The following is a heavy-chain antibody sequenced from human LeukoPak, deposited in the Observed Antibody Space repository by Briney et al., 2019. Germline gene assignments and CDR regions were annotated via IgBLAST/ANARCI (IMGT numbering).Heavy chain of an antibody. CDR1: GFTFSTYS. CDR2: ISGSSGYT. CDR3: ARGVAAAGTRWFDP. D-gene: IGHD6-13*01. Sequence: GGSLRLSCAASGFTFSTYSMNWVRQAPGKGLEWVSYISGSSGYTNYADSVKGRLTISRDNARNSLYLQMNSLRAEDTAVYYCARGVAAAGTRWFDPWGQGTLVTVSS. J-gene: IGHJ5*02. V-gene: IGHV3-21*05.